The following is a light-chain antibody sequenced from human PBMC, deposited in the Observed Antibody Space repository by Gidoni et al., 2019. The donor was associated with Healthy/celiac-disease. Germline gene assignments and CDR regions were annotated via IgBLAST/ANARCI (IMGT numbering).Light chain of an antibody. CDR2: GAS. V-gene: IGKV3-15*01. CDR1: QSVSSN. Sequence: EIVMTQSPATLSVSPGERATLSCRASQSVSSNLAWYQQKPGQAPRLLIYGASTRATGIPARFSGSGSGTEFTLTISSLQSEDFAVYYCQQYNNWPGTFXQXTRLEIQ. CDR3: QQYNNWPGT. J-gene: IGKJ5*01.